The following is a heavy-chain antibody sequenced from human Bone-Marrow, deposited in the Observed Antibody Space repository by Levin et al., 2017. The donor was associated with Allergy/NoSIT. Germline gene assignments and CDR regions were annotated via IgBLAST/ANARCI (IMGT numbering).Heavy chain of an antibody. CDR1: GFTFSVYW. Sequence: LSLTCAASGFTFSVYWMNWVRQTPGKGLEWVASINKDGTEEYYVESVKGRFTISRDNAQNSLFLQMNNLRVEDTALYYCATGVSYAFDNWGQGTLVTVSS. V-gene: IGHV3-7*01. D-gene: IGHD3-16*01. CDR3: ATGVSYAFDN. CDR2: INKDGTEE. J-gene: IGHJ4*02.